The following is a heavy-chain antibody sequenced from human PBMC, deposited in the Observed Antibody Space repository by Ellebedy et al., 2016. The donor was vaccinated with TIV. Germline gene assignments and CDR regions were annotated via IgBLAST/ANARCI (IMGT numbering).Heavy chain of an antibody. V-gene: IGHV3-11*01. CDR1: GFTFRDYY. CDR3: AKGGTYYYDSSGYEGRD. D-gene: IGHD3-22*01. J-gene: IGHJ1*01. CDR2: ISTSGDTI. Sequence: GGSLRLSXAASGFTFRDYYMSWIRQAPGKGLEWVSYISTSGDTISYAGSVKGRFTISRDNSKNTLYLQMNSLRAEDTAVYYCAKGGTYYYDSSGYEGRDWGQGTLVTVSS.